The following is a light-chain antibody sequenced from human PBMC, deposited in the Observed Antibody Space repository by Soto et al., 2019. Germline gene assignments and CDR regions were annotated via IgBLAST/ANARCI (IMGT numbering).Light chain of an antibody. J-gene: IGLJ2*01. V-gene: IGLV2-8*01. Sequence: QSALTQPPSASGSPGQSVTISCTGTSSDVGACNYVSWFQQHPGKAPKLMIYEVSKQPSGVPDRFSGSKSGSTASLTVSGLQAEDEADYYCSSCAGSNHLVFGGGTKLTVL. CDR3: SSCAGSNHLV. CDR1: SSDVGACNY. CDR2: EVS.